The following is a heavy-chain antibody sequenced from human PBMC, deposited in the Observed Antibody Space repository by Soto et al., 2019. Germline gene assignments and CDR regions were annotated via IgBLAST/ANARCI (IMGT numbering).Heavy chain of an antibody. J-gene: IGHJ4*02. CDR3: ARDPGGYYYYCDY. Sequence: SSEQVSFQASGGTFSSYAISWVRQAPGQGLEWMGGIIPIFGTANYAQKFQGRVTITADESTSTAYMELSSLRSEDTAVYYCARDPGGYYYYCDYWGQGTLVTVSS. D-gene: IGHD3-22*01. CDR2: IIPIFGTA. V-gene: IGHV1-69*01. CDR1: GGTFSSYA.